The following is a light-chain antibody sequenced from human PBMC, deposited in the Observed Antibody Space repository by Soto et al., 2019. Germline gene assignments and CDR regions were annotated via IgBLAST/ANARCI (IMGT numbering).Light chain of an antibody. CDR2: GAS. V-gene: IGKV3-20*01. CDR3: HQFGSFPLT. J-gene: IGKJ1*01. Sequence: EIVLTQSPGTLSLSPGERATLSCRASQSVTSRSLAWYQQKPGQAPRLLISGASSRATGISDRFSGSGSGTDFTLTISRLEPEDLAVYYCHQFGSFPLTFGQGTKVEIK. CDR1: QSVTSRS.